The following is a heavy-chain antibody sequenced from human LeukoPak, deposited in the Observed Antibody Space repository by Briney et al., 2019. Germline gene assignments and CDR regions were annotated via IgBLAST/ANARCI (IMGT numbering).Heavy chain of an antibody. D-gene: IGHD2-2*01. CDR2: IRYDGSNK. J-gene: IGHJ4*02. CDR3: AKDYCSSTSCFLFDN. CDR1: GFTFSSYG. Sequence: GGSLRLSCAASGFTFSSYGMHWVRQAPGKGLEWVAFIRYDGSNKYYADSVKGRFTISRDNTLYLQMNSLRAEDTAVYYCAKDYCSSTSCFLFDNWGQGTLVTVSS. V-gene: IGHV3-30*02.